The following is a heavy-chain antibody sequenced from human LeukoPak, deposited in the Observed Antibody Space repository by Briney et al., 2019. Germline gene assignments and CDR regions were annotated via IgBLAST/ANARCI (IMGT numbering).Heavy chain of an antibody. D-gene: IGHD5-12*01. CDR2: ISVGGGDT. CDR3: ARDLYVDIVAPSGMDV. CDR1: GFIFTTYW. V-gene: IGHV3-23*01. J-gene: IGHJ6*02. Sequence: GGSLRLSCAASGFIFTTYWMHWVRQAPGKGLEWVSSISVGGGDTFASDSVKGRFTITRENSKNTLYLQMNSLRAEDTAVYYCARDLYVDIVAPSGMDVWGQGTTVTVSS.